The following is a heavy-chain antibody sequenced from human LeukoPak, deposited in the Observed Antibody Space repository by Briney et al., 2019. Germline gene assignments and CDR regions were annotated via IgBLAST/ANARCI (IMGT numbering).Heavy chain of an antibody. V-gene: IGHV4-39*01. CDR3: ARHGGTGPRYYFDY. J-gene: IGHJ4*02. Sequence: SETLSLTCTVSGGSISSSSYYWGWIRQPPGKGLEWIGSIYYSGSTYYNPSHKSRVTISVDTSKNQFSLKLSSVTAADTAVYYCARHGGTGPRYYFDYWGQGTLVTVSS. D-gene: IGHD2-15*01. CDR2: IYYSGST. CDR1: GGSISSSSYY.